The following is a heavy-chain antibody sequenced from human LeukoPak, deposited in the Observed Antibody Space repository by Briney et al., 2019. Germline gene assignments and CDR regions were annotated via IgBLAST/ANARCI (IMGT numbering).Heavy chain of an antibody. J-gene: IGHJ4*02. V-gene: IGHV4-39*01. CDR3: ASPRYCSSTSCYFGYDY. D-gene: IGHD2-2*01. CDR1: GGSISSSSYY. Sequence: PSETLSLTCTVSGGSISSSSYYWGWLRQPPGKGLEWIGSIYYSGSTYYNPSLKSRVTISVDTSKNQFSLKLSSVTAADTAVYYCASPRYCSSTSCYFGYDYWGQGTLVTVSS. CDR2: IYYSGST.